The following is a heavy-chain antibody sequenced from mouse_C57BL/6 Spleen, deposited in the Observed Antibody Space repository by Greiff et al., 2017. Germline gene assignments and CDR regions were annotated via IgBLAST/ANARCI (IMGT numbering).Heavy chain of an antibody. CDR1: GYTFTSYG. CDR2: IYPRTGNT. CDR3: AREGMVTSRWYFDV. J-gene: IGHJ1*03. V-gene: IGHV1-81*01. Sequence: VQLQQSGAELVRPGASVTLSCKASGYTFTSYGISWVKQRPGQGLEWIGEIYPRTGNTYYNQKFKGKATLTADKSSSTAYMELRSLTSEDSAVYFCAREGMVTSRWYFDVWGTGTTVTVSS. D-gene: IGHD2-2*01.